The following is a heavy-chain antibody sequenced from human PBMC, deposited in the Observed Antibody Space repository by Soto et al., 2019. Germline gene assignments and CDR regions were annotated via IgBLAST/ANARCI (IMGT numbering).Heavy chain of an antibody. CDR2: ISWNSGSI. Sequence: EVELVESGGGLVEPGRSLRLSCVISGFTFDDYAMHWVRQAPGVGLDWVAGISWNSGSIGHGEYVKGRFTISRDNATKTLDLQMNNLKPEDTALYYCVKDKSAMGTMTCDYWGQGAVVTVSS. CDR1: GFTFDDYA. J-gene: IGHJ4*02. D-gene: IGHD4-17*01. V-gene: IGHV3-9*01. CDR3: VKDKSAMGTMTCDY.